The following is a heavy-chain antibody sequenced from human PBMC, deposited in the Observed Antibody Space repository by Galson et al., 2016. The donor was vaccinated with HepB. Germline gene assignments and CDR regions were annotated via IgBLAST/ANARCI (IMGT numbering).Heavy chain of an antibody. CDR2: IHWDNNR. Sequence: PALVKPTQTLTLTCTFSGFSLSASGVAVTWIRQPPGKALEWLGIIHWDNNRRYSPSLKNRLSITKDISKNQVVLTMTNTDPVDTATYYCAQSSDYTDYLFHSWGQGTLITVSS. D-gene: IGHD4-11*01. CDR1: GFSLSASGVA. V-gene: IGHV2-5*02. J-gene: IGHJ4*02. CDR3: AQSSDYTDYLFHS.